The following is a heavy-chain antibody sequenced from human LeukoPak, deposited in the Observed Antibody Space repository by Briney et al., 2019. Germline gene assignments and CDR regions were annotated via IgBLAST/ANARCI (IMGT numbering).Heavy chain of an antibody. V-gene: IGHV3-30*02. CDR1: GFTFSSYG. Sequence: PGGSLRLSCAASGFTFSSYGMHWVRQAPGKGLEWVAFIRYDGSNKYYADSVKGRFTISRDNSKNTLYLQMNSLRAEDTAVYYCARGVVGGVIVAFDYWGQGTLVTVSS. CDR3: ARGVVGGVIVAFDY. CDR2: IRYDGSNK. D-gene: IGHD3-16*02. J-gene: IGHJ4*02.